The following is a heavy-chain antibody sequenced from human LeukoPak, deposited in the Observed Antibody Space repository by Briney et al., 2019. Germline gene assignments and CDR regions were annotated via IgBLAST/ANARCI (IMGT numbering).Heavy chain of an antibody. CDR3: AKDLTLYGDFPYFDY. CDR2: MSASGSIK. Sequence: GGSLRLSCTASGFTFTDYAVNWVRQAPGKGLEWVSTMSASGSIKFYADSVKGRFTISRDNSKNTLYLEMNSLRAEDTAVYYCAKDLTLYGDFPYFDYWGRGTLVTVSS. V-gene: IGHV3-23*01. CDR1: GFTFTDYA. J-gene: IGHJ4*02. D-gene: IGHD2-21*01.